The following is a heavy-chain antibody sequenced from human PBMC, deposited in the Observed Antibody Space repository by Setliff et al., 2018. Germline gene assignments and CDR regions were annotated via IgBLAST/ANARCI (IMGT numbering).Heavy chain of an antibody. CDR3: TVYNTGSSKDHY. CDR1: GGSITSRSYY. Sequence: PSETLSLTCSVSGGSITSRSYYWGWVRQPPGKGLEWIGYIYYSGSTNYNPSLKSRVTISVDTSKNQFSLKLSSVTAADTALYYCTVYNTGSSKDHYWGQGTPVTVSS. D-gene: IGHD2-8*02. V-gene: IGHV4-61*05. J-gene: IGHJ4*02. CDR2: IYYSGST.